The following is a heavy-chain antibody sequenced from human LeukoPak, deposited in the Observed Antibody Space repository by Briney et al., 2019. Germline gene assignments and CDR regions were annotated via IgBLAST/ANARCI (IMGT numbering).Heavy chain of an antibody. D-gene: IGHD6-19*01. CDR1: GVTLSAVS. J-gene: IGHJ4*02. V-gene: IGHV1-24*01. Sequence: ASVKVSCKVSGVTLSAVSMHWVRQAPGKGLEWMGGFDPEDGDKLYAQRFQGRVTLTEDTSTDTTHMELISLTFEDTAVYYCATAEQWLYDYWGQGTLVTVPS. CDR2: FDPEDGDK. CDR3: ATAEQWLYDY.